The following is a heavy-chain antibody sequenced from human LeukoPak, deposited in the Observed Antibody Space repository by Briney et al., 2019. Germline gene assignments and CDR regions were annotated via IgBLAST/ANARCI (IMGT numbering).Heavy chain of an antibody. J-gene: IGHJ4*02. CDR3: AKRGVVIRAVIIVGFHKEAYYFDY. D-gene: IGHD3-10*01. CDR1: GITLSNYG. V-gene: IGHV3-23*01. Sequence: GGSLRLSCAVSGITLSNYGMSWVRQAPGKGLEWVAGISDGGGRRNYADPVKGRFTISRDNPKNTLYLQMNSLRAEDTAVYFCAKRGVVIRAVIIVGFHKEAYYFDYWGQGALVTVSS. CDR2: ISDGGGRR.